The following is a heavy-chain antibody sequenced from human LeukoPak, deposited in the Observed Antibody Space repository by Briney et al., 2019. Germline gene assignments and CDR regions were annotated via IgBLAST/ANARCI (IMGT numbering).Heavy chain of an antibody. J-gene: IGHJ6*03. D-gene: IGHD2-2*02. V-gene: IGHV1-46*01. Sequence: ASVKVSCKASGYTFTSYYMHWVRQAPGQGLEWMGIINPSGGSTSYAQKFQGRVTMTRDTSTSTVYMELSSLRSEDTAVYYCARGYCSSTSCFTHYYYYMDVWGKGTTVTVSS. CDR1: GYTFTSYY. CDR2: INPSGGST. CDR3: ARGYCSSTSCFTHYYYYMDV.